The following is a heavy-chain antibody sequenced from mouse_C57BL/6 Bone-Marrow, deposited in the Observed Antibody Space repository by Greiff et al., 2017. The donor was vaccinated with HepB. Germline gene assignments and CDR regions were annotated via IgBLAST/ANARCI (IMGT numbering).Heavy chain of an antibody. V-gene: IGHV1-63*01. D-gene: IGHD1-1*01. Sequence: VQLQQSGAELVRPGTSVKMSCKASGYTFTNYWIGWAKQRPGHGLEWIGDIYPGGGYTNYNEKFKGKATLTADKSSSTAYMQFSSLTSEDSAIYYCAREGVYYGSSLWFAYWGQGTLVTVSA. CDR1: GYTFTNYW. J-gene: IGHJ3*01. CDR2: IYPGGGYT. CDR3: AREGVYYGSSLWFAY.